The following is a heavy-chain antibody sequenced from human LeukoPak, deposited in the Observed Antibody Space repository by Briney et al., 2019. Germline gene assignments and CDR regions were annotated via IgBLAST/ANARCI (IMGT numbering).Heavy chain of an antibody. CDR3: AREDSKGHYDILTGYFRAYYFDY. V-gene: IGHV3-21*01. CDR2: ISSSSSYI. CDR1: GFTFSSYS. J-gene: IGHJ4*02. D-gene: IGHD3-9*01. Sequence: GGSLRLSCAASGFTFSSYSMNWVRQAPGKGLEWVSSISSSSSYIYYADSVKGRFTISRDNAKNSLYLQMNSLRAEDTAVYYCAREDSKGHYDILTGYFRAYYFDYWGQGTLVTVSS.